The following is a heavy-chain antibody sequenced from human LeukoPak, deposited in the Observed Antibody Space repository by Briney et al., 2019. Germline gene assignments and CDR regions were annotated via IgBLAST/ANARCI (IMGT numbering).Heavy chain of an antibody. CDR1: GGSISSYY. J-gene: IGHJ3*02. V-gene: IGHV4-59*05. CDR2: IYYSGST. D-gene: IGHD1-26*01. CDR3: AVGATQTDAFDI. Sequence: SETLSLTCTVSGGSISSYYWSWIRQPPGKGLEWIGSIYYSGSTYYNPSLKSRVTISVDTSKNQFSLKLSSVTAADTAVYYCAVGATQTDAFDIWGQGTMVTVSS.